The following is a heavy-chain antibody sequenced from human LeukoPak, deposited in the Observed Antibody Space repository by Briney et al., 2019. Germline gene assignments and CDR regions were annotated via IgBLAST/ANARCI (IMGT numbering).Heavy chain of an antibody. Sequence: SETLSLTCTVSGGSISSSSYYWGWIRQPPGKGLEWIGSIYYSRSTYYNPSLKSRVTISVDTSKNHFSLTLSSVTAADTAVYYCARFGGPHAFDIWGQGTMVTVSS. V-gene: IGHV4-39*07. CDR3: ARFGGPHAFDI. J-gene: IGHJ3*02. CDR2: IYYSRST. D-gene: IGHD3-3*01. CDR1: GGSISSSSYY.